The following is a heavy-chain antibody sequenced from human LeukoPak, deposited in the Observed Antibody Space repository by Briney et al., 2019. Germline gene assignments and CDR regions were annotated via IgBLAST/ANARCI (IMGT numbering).Heavy chain of an antibody. CDR1: GFTFSSYS. CDR2: IKEDGSEK. CDR3: SRGLPEGGYRYGQPGQDY. J-gene: IGHJ4*02. Sequence: GGCLRLSCAASGFTFSSYSMNWVRQAPGKGLEWVANIKEDGSEKYYVDSVKGRFTISRDNAKNSLYLQMDSLRAEDTALYYCSRGLPEGGYRYGQPGQDYWGQGTLVTVSS. D-gene: IGHD5-18*01. V-gene: IGHV3-7*01.